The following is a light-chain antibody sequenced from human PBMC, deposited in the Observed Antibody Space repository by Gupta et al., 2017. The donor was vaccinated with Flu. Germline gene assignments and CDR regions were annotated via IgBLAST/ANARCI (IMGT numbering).Light chain of an antibody. CDR1: QTVSSSY. Sequence: ETVLTQSPGPLSSSPGDRATLSCRASQTVSSSYLAWYQHKPGQAPRLLLYGASTRATGIPDRFSGSGSGTDFTLTISRLEPEDFAVYYCQQYGISPYTFGQGTKLEIK. J-gene: IGKJ2*01. V-gene: IGKV3-20*01. CDR3: QQYGISPYT. CDR2: GAS.